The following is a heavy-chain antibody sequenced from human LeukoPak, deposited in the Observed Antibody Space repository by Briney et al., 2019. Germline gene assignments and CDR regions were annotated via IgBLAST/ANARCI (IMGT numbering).Heavy chain of an antibody. CDR1: GYTFTGYY. CDR3: ARGSQTQGYYDSSGFSGYFQH. CDR2: INPNSGGT. Sequence: ASVKVSCKASGYTFTGYYMHWVRQAPGQGLEWMGWINPNSGGTNYAQKFQGWVTMTRDTSISTAYMELSRLRSDDTAVYYCARGSQTQGYYDSSGFSGYFQHWGQGTLDTVSS. D-gene: IGHD3-22*01. V-gene: IGHV1-2*04. J-gene: IGHJ1*01.